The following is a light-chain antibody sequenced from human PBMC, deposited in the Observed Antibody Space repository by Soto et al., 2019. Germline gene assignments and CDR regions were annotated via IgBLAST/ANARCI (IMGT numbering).Light chain of an antibody. CDR3: VTSHSSLSPVV. CDR1: SSNIGNNY. CDR2: DND. Sequence: QSVLTQPPSVSAAPGQKVSISCYGSSSNIGNNYVSWYQHLPGTAPRLLIYDNDKRPSVIPDRFSGSKSGTSATLGITGLQTGDEADYYCVTSHSSLSPVVFGGGTTLTVL. J-gene: IGLJ2*01. V-gene: IGLV1-51*01.